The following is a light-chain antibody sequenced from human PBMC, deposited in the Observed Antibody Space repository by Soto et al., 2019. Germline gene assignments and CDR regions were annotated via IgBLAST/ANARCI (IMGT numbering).Light chain of an antibody. V-gene: IGKV1-5*03. J-gene: IGKJ4*01. CDR3: QQYNSYSPLT. CDR2: KAS. CDR1: QSISTW. Sequence: DIQMTQSPSTLPASVGDRVTITCRANQSISTWLAWYQQKPGKAPNLLIYKASRLETGVPSRFSGSVSGTEFTLTISFLQPDDFATYYCQQYNSYSPLTFGGGTKVDIK.